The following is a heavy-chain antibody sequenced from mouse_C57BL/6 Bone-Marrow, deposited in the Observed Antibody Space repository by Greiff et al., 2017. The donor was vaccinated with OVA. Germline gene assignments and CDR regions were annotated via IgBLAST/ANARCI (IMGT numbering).Heavy chain of an antibody. Sequence: QVQLQQSGAELVKPGASVKISCKASGYAFSSYWMNWVKQRPGKGLEWIGQIYPGDGDTNYNGKFKGKATLTADKSSSTAYMQLSSLTSEDSAVYFCARGRLPFYAMDYWGQGTSVTVSS. CDR3: ARGRLPFYAMDY. J-gene: IGHJ4*01. CDR1: GYAFSSYW. D-gene: IGHD2-4*01. V-gene: IGHV1-80*01. CDR2: IYPGDGDT.